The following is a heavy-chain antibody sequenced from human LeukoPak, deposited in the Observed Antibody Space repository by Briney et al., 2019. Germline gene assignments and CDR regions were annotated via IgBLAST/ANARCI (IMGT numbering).Heavy chain of an antibody. D-gene: IGHD1-26*01. V-gene: IGHV3-23*01. CDR3: AKSAGSGSYDY. J-gene: IGHJ4*02. Sequence: GGSLRLSCAASGFTFSSYAMSWVRQAPGKGLEWVSTFSGSGGNTYYADSVKGRFTISRDNSKNTLYLQMNSLRAEDTAVYYCAKSAGSGSYDYWGQGTLVTVSS. CDR2: FSGSGGNT. CDR1: GFTFSSYA.